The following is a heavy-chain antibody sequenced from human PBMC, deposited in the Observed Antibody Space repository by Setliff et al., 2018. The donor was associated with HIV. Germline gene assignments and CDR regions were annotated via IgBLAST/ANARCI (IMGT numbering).Heavy chain of an antibody. J-gene: IGHJ4*02. Sequence: TETLSLTCSVSGASISSYYWSWIRQPPGKGLEWIGYISPTGNTNYNPSLKSRVTISTDTSKNQFSLNVRSVTAADTAVYFCAKSSPSIGYISDHWGQGTLVTVSS. CDR3: AKSSPSIGYISDH. D-gene: IGHD5-12*01. V-gene: IGHV4-59*03. CDR2: ISPTGNT. CDR1: GASISSYY.